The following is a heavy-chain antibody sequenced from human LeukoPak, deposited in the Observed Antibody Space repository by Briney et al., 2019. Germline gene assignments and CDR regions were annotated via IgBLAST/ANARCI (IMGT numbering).Heavy chain of an antibody. J-gene: IGHJ4*02. Sequence: SEALSLTCAAYGGSFSGYYWSWIRQPPGKGLEWIGEINHSGSTNYNPSLKSRVTISVDTSKNQFSLKLSSVTAADTAVYYCARHKTVRGFLSFDYWGQGTLVTVSS. D-gene: IGHD3-10*01. CDR3: ARHKTVRGFLSFDY. CDR1: GGSFSGYY. CDR2: INHSGST. V-gene: IGHV4-34*01.